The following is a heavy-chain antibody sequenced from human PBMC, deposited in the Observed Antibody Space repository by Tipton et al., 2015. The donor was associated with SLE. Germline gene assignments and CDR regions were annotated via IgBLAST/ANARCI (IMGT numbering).Heavy chain of an antibody. CDR2: IYYTGST. CDR3: ARISVDTTMAQRVDYGMDV. Sequence: TLSLTCTVSEGSISSGGYYWSWIRQHPGKGLEWIGYIYYTGSTTYNPSLKSRLTMSVDTPKNQFSLKLTSVTAADTAVYYCARISVDTTMAQRVDYGMDVWGQGTTVTVSS. J-gene: IGHJ6*02. V-gene: IGHV4-61*08. D-gene: IGHD5-18*01. CDR1: EGSISSGGYY.